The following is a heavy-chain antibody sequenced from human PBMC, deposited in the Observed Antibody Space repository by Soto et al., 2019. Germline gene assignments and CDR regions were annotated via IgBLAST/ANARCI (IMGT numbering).Heavy chain of an antibody. V-gene: IGHV4-59*01. Sequence: QAQLQESGPGLVKPSGTLSLTCTVSGGSINGFYWSWIRQPPGKGLEWIGYIYYSGSTTYSGSTNYNPSLKRRTTISIDTAKNQFSLKVTSLTAADAAVYYCTRGSGDFWGQGTLVTVSS. CDR3: TRGSGDF. J-gene: IGHJ4*02. CDR2: IYYSGSTTYSGST. CDR1: GGSINGFY. D-gene: IGHD7-27*01.